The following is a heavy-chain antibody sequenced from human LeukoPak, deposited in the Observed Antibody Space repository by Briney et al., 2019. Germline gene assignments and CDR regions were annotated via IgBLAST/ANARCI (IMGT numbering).Heavy chain of an antibody. J-gene: IGHJ4*02. Sequence: PGGSLRLSCAASGFTVSSNYMSWVRQAPGKGLEWVSVLYSDDRTYYADSVKGRFTISRDNSKNTLYLQMNTLRAEDTAMYYCAREVNGYADYWGQGTLVTVSS. V-gene: IGHV3-53*01. CDR1: GFTVSSNY. D-gene: IGHD5-18*01. CDR3: AREVNGYADY. CDR2: LYSDDRT.